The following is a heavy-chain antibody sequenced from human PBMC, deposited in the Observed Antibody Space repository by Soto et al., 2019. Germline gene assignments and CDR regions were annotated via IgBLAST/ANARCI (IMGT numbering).Heavy chain of an antibody. CDR1: GYTFTSYG. Sequence: ASVKVSCKASGYTFTSYGISWVRQAPGQGLEWMGWISAYNGNTNYAQKLQGRVTMTTDTSTSTAYMELRSLRSDDTAVFSCSRVQNDYGAYYFDYWGQGTLVTVSS. V-gene: IGHV1-18*01. CDR3: SRVQNDYGAYYFDY. D-gene: IGHD4-17*01. CDR2: ISAYNGNT. J-gene: IGHJ4*02.